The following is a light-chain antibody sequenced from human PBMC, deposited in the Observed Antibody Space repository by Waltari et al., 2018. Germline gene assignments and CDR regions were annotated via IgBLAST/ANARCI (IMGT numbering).Light chain of an antibody. CDR3: QQGASVPPT. V-gene: IGKV1-12*01. J-gene: IGKJ1*01. CDR2: SAS. CDR1: QSISSS. Sequence: DIQMTQSPSSVSASVGDRVTITCRASQSISSSLAWYQQKPGKAPTLLIYSASTLQTGVPARFSGSGSGTDFSLTINSLQPEDFATYFCQQGASVPPTFGQGP.